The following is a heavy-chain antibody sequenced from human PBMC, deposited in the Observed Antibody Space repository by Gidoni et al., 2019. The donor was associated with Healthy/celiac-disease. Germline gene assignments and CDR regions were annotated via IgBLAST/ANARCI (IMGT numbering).Heavy chain of an antibody. J-gene: IGHJ3*02. CDR3: ARIAVDEYSSGDAFDI. V-gene: IGHV2-26*01. Sequence: QVTLKESGPVLVKPTETLTLTCTASGFPLSNARLGVSWIRPPPGKALEWLAHIFSNAEKSYSTSLKSRLTISKDTSKSQVVLTMTNMDPVDTATYYCARIAVDEYSSGDAFDIWGQGTMVTVSA. D-gene: IGHD6-19*01. CDR1: GFPLSNARLG. CDR2: IFSNAEK.